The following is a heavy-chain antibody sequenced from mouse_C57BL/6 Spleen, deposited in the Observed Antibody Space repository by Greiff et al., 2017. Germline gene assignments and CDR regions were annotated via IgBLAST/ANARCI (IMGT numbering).Heavy chain of an antibody. D-gene: IGHD1-1*01. V-gene: IGHV8-8*01. Sequence: QVTLKESGPGILQPSQTLSLTCSFSGFSLSPFGMGVGWIRQPSGKGLEWLAHIWWDDDKYYNPALKSRLTLSKVTSTHQVFLKIANMDTADTATYYCARPLMTTVVAPYYYAMEYWGQGTAGTVSS. CDR1: GFSLSPFGMG. J-gene: IGHJ4*01. CDR2: IWWDDDK. CDR3: ARPLMTTVVAPYYYAMEY.